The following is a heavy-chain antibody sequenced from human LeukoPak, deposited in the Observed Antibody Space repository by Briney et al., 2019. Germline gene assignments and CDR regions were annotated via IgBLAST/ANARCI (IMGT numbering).Heavy chain of an antibody. D-gene: IGHD3-22*01. Sequence: GGSLRLSCAASGFTVSSNYMSWVRQAPGKGLEWVSVIYSGGSTYYADSVKGRFTISRDNSKNTLYLQMNSLRADDTAVYYCARTRGGSSYYDLNAFDIWGQGTMVTVSS. J-gene: IGHJ3*02. CDR2: IYSGGST. CDR3: ARTRGGSSYYDLNAFDI. V-gene: IGHV3-66*01. CDR1: GFTVSSNY.